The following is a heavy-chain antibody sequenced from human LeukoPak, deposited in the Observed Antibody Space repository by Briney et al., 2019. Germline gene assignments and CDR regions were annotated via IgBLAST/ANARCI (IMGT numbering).Heavy chain of an antibody. D-gene: IGHD5-18*01. J-gene: IGHJ4*02. CDR3: AKDGYSYGYLYYCDY. V-gene: IGHV3-30*02. CDR1: GFTFSSYG. CDR2: IRYDGSSK. Sequence: GGSLRLSCAASGFTFSSYGMHWVRQAPGKGLEWVASIRYDGSSKYLADSVKGRFTISRDNSKNTLYLQTNSLRAEDTAVYYCAKDGYSYGYLYYCDYWGQGTLVTVSS.